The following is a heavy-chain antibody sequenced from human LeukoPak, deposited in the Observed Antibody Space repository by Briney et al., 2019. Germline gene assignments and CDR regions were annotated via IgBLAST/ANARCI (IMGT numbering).Heavy chain of an antibody. J-gene: IGHJ3*02. CDR1: GGSFSGYY. Sequence: SETLSLTCAVDGGSFSGYYWSWIRQPPGKGLEWIGEINHSGSTNYNPSLKSRVTISVDTSKNQFSLKLSSVTAADTAVYYCARLTSELGTYDILTGYYYDAFDIWGQGTMVTVSS. D-gene: IGHD3-9*01. V-gene: IGHV4-34*01. CDR2: INHSGST. CDR3: ARLTSELGTYDILTGYYYDAFDI.